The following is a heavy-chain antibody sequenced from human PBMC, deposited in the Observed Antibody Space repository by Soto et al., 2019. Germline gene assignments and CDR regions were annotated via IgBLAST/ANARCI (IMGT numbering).Heavy chain of an antibody. V-gene: IGHV3-66*01. Sequence: EVQLVESGGGLVQPGGSLRLSCAASGFTVSSNYMSWVRQAPGTGLEWVSVIYSGGSTYYADSVKGRFTISRDNSKNTRYLQMNSLRAEDTAVYYCARDCSSTSCYADYWGQGTLVTVSA. D-gene: IGHD2-2*01. CDR2: IYSGGST. CDR3: ARDCSSTSCYADY. J-gene: IGHJ4*02. CDR1: GFTVSSNY.